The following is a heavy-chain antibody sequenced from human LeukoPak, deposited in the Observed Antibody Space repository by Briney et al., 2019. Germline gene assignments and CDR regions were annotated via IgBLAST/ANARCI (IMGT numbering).Heavy chain of an antibody. CDR1: GFTFSSYS. Sequence: GGSLRLSCAASGFTFSSYSMNWVRQAPGKGLEWVSYISSSSSTIYYADSVKGRFTISRDNAKNSLYLQMNSLRAEDTAVYYCARAGARETGYSYGYRGFFDYWGQGTLVTVSS. CDR2: ISSSSSTI. CDR3: ARAGARETGYSYGYRGFFDY. V-gene: IGHV3-48*01. D-gene: IGHD5-18*01. J-gene: IGHJ4*02.